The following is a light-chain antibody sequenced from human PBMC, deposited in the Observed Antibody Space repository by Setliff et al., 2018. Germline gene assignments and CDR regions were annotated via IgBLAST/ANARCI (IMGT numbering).Light chain of an antibody. V-gene: IGLV2-14*01. J-gene: IGLJ1*01. CDR1: SSDVGGYNY. CDR2: DVS. Sequence: QSVLTQPRSVSGSPGQSVTISCTGTSSDVGGYNYVSWYQQHPGKAPKLMIYDVSYRPSGVSNRFSGSKSGNTASLTISGLQAEDEADYYCSSYTSSSTLYVLGTGTKVT. CDR3: SSYTSSSTLYV.